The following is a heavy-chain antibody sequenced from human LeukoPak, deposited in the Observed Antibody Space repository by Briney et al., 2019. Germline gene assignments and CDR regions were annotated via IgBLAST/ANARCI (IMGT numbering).Heavy chain of an antibody. CDR1: GGSISSSSYY. CDR3: ARDGGGGGYPDY. CDR2: IYYSGST. Sequence: SETLSLTCTVSGGSISSSSYYWGWIRQPPGKGLEWIGSIYYSGSTYYNPSLKSRVTISVDTSKNQFSLKLSSVTAADTAVYFCARDGGGGGYPDYWGQGTLVTVSS. J-gene: IGHJ4*02. V-gene: IGHV4-39*07. D-gene: IGHD2-21*01.